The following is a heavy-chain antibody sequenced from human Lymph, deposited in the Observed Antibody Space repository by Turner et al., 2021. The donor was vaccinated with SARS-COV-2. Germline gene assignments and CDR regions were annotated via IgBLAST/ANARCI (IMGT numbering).Heavy chain of an antibody. CDR2: IYHSGST. V-gene: IGHV4-4*02. D-gene: IGHD2-15*01. CDR1: GVSISSSNW. CDR3: ATRYCSGGSCSYFDY. J-gene: IGHJ4*02. Sequence: QVQLQESGPGLVKSSGTLSPTCAASGVSISSSNWWSWVRQPPGKGLEWIGEIYHSGSTNCNPSLKSRVNISVDKSNNQFSLKLNSVTAADTAVYYCATRYCSGGSCSYFDYWGQGTLVSVSS.